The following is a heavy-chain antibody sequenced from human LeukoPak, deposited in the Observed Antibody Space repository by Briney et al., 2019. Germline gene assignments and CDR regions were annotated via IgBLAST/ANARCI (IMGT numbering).Heavy chain of an antibody. D-gene: IGHD3-9*01. CDR2: IYYSGST. Sequence: SETLSLTCTVSGGSISSYYWSWIRQPPGKGLEWIGYIYYSGSTNYNPSLKSRVTISVDTSKNQFSLKLSSVTAADTAVYYCASSSYYDILTGYYNRDAFDIWGQGTMVTVSS. CDR1: GGSISSYY. J-gene: IGHJ3*02. V-gene: IGHV4-59*01. CDR3: ASSSYYDILTGYYNRDAFDI.